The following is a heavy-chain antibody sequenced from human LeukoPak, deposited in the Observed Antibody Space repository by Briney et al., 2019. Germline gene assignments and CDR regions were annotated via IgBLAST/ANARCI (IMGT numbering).Heavy chain of an antibody. CDR2: IQHSGST. CDR3: ARGRAGDAVYVGMHYFDY. D-gene: IGHD1-14*01. J-gene: IGHJ4*02. V-gene: IGHV4-59*01. Sequence: SETLSLTGSVSNASMRGYRWTWLPQPPGKSLEWIGNIQHSGSTNNNPSLKSRITTSLETSNNHFSLTLTSVTAADTAVYYCARGRAGDAVYVGMHYFDYWGQGILVSVSS. CDR1: NASMRGYR.